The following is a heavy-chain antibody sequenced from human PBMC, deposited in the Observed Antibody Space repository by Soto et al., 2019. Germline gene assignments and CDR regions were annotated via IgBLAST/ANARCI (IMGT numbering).Heavy chain of an antibody. Sequence: QVQLVESGGGVVQPGRSLRLSCAASGFTFSSYAMHWVRQAPGKGLEWVAVISYDGSNKYYADSVKGPFTMSSDISKNPLDLHMNSLRAEDAAVDYCARCAYSGSYAPEYPVDYWCQGTLVTVSS. CDR3: ARCAYSGSYAPEYPVDY. J-gene: IGHJ4*02. D-gene: IGHD1-26*01. CDR1: GFTFSSYA. V-gene: IGHV3-30-3*01. CDR2: ISYDGSNK.